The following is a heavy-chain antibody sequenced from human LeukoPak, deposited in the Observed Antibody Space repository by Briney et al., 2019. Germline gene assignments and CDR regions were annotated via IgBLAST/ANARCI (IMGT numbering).Heavy chain of an antibody. J-gene: IGHJ2*01. CDR1: GFTFSSYN. CDR2: ISSSSSTI. CDR3: AKRTIEYYYDSSSVLFDL. V-gene: IGHV3-48*04. Sequence: GGSLRLSCAASGFTFSSYNMNWVRQAPGKGPEWVSYISSSSSTIYYADSVKGRFTISRDNAKNSLYLQMNSLRAEDTAVYYCAKRTIEYYYDSSSVLFDLWGRGTLVTVSS. D-gene: IGHD3-22*01.